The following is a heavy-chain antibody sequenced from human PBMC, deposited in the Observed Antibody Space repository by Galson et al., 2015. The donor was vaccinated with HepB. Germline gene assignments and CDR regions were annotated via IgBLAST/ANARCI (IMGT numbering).Heavy chain of an antibody. CDR1: GLNISDDY. CDR3: ARLQGRGFFDY. V-gene: IGHV3-11*01. D-gene: IGHD5-24*01. CDR2: GKNGVRAL. J-gene: IGHJ4*02. Sequence: SLRLSCAVSGLNISDDYMSWIRQAPGKGLEWLSYGKNGVRALKYADSLKGRFSMSRDNAKNSLYLELNSLRVDDTAVYYCARLQGRGFFDYWGQGTLVTVSS.